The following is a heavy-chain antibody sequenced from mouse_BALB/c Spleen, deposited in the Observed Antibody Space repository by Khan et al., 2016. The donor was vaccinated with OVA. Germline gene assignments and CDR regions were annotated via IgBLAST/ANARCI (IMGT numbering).Heavy chain of an antibody. CDR1: GYTFTSYT. D-gene: IGHD2-5*01. CDR3: TNGGPYYSNYGAWFAY. CDR2: INPSNDYT. J-gene: IGHJ3*01. Sequence: QVLLQQSGAELARPGASVKMSCKASGYTFTSYTMHWVKQRPGQGLEWIGYINPSNDYTNYNQKFKDKATLTADKSSSTAYMQLSSLTSEVSAVYYGTNGGPYYSNYGAWFAYWGQGTLVTVSA. V-gene: IGHV1-4*01.